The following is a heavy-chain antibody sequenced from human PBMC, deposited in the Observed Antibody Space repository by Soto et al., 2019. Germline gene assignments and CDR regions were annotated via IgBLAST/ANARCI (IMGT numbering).Heavy chain of an antibody. CDR1: GGSISSYY. J-gene: IGHJ4*02. Sequence: SETLSLTCTVSGGSISSYYWSWIRQPPGKGLEWIGYIYYSGSTNYNPSLKSRVTISVDTSKNQFSLKLSSVTAADTAGYYCARVGYCGGDCSFPDYWGQGTLVTVSS. CDR2: IYYSGST. V-gene: IGHV4-59*01. D-gene: IGHD2-21*02. CDR3: ARVGYCGGDCSFPDY.